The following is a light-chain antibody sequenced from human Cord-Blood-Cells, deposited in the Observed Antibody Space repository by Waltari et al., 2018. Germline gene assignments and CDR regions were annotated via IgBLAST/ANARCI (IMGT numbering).Light chain of an antibody. V-gene: IGLV2-14*01. CDR3: SSYTSSSTYV. CDR1: SSDVGGYNY. CDR2: DGS. Sequence: QSALTQPASVSGSPGQSITISCTATSSDVGGYNYVSWYQQHPGKAPKLMIYDGSNRPSGVSNRFSGSKSGNTASLTISGLQAEDEADYYCSSYTSSSTYVFGTGTKVTVL. J-gene: IGLJ1*01.